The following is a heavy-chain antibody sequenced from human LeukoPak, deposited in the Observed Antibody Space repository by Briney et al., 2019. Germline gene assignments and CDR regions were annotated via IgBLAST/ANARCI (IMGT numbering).Heavy chain of an antibody. Sequence: PGGSLRLSCTASGFTFSSYAMHWVRQAPGKGLEWVAVISYDGSNKYYADSVKGRFTISRDNSKNTLYLQMNSLRAEDTAVYYCARGGIVATIYFYWGQGTLVTVSS. J-gene: IGHJ4*02. D-gene: IGHD5-12*01. V-gene: IGHV3-30*04. CDR2: ISYDGSNK. CDR3: ARGGIVATIYFY. CDR1: GFTFSSYA.